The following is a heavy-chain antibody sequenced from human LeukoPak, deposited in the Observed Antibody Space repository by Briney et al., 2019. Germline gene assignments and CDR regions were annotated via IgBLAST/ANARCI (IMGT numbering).Heavy chain of an antibody. CDR3: ARAEYSSSSSFDY. CDR1: GGSIRSSSYY. J-gene: IGHJ4*02. D-gene: IGHD6-6*01. V-gene: IGHV4-39*07. Sequence: SETLSLTCTISGGSIRSSSYYWGWIRQPPGKGLEWIGSIYYSGSTNYNPSLKSRVTISVDTSKNQFSLKLSSVTAEDTAVYYCARAEYSSSSSFDYWGQGTLVTVSS. CDR2: IYYSGST.